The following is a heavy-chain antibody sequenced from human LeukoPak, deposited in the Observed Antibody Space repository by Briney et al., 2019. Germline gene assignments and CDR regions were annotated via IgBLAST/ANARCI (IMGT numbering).Heavy chain of an antibody. CDR3: TRGDSWAFDY. CDR2: ISSSGSTI. Sequence: PGGSLRLSCAASGFTFSSYEMNWVRQAPGKGLEWVSYISSSGSTIYYADSVKGRFTISRDNSKNSLFLQMNSLRPEDTAVYYCTRGDSWAFDYWGQGTLVTVSS. J-gene: IGHJ4*02. D-gene: IGHD6-13*01. CDR1: GFTFSSYE. V-gene: IGHV3-48*03.